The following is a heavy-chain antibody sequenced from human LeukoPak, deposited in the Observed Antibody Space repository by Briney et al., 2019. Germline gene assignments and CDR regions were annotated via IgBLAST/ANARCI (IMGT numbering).Heavy chain of an antibody. CDR2: INPNSGGT. J-gene: IGHJ4*02. V-gene: IGHV1-2*02. D-gene: IGHD5-18*01. CDR1: GYTFTSYG. Sequence: ASVKVSCKASGYTFTSYGISWVRQAPGQGLEWMGWINPNSGGTNYAQKFQGRVTMTRDTSISTAYMELSRLRSDDTAVYYCARGGRDTAMVDYWGQGTLVTVSS. CDR3: ARGGRDTAMVDY.